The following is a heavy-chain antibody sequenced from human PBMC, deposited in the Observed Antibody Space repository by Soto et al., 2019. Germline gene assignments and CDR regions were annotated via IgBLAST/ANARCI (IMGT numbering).Heavy chain of an antibody. D-gene: IGHD1-1*01. CDR2: IVVGSGNT. Sequence: QMQLVQSGPEVKKPGTSVKVSCKASGFTFTSSAVQWVRQARGQRHEWIGWIVVGSGNTNYAQKFQERVTITRDMSTRPGFREVGRLGSEGTALVFRAADRGGNSAGSAVQGLERRGPGTTVTLSS. CDR3: AADRGGNSAGSAVQGLER. J-gene: IGHJ6*02. CDR1: GFTFTSSA. V-gene: IGHV1-58*01.